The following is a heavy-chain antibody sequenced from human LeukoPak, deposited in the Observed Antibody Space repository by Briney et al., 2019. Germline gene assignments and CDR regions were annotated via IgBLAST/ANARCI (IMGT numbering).Heavy chain of an antibody. Sequence: SETLSLTCTVSGGSISSSSYYWGWIRQPPGKGLEWIGSIYYSGSTYYNPSLKSRVTISVDTSKNQFSLELSSVTAADTAVYYCARQGIAAAGTRYFQHWGQGTLVTVSS. D-gene: IGHD6-13*01. J-gene: IGHJ1*01. CDR3: ARQGIAAAGTRYFQH. CDR1: GGSISSSSYY. CDR2: IYYSGST. V-gene: IGHV4-39*01.